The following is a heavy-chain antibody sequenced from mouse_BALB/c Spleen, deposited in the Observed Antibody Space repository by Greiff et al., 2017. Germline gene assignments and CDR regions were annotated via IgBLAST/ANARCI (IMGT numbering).Heavy chain of an antibody. CDR2: ILPGSGST. CDR3: AREILLRDQLWGTWVAY. V-gene: IGHV1-9*01. CDR1: GYTFSSYW. D-gene: IGHD1-1*01. J-gene: IGHJ3*01. Sequence: QVQLQQSGAELMKPGASVKISCKATGYTFSSYWIEWVKQRPGHGLEWIGEILPGSGSTNYNEKFKGKATFTADTSSNTAYMQLSSLTSEDSAVYYCAREILLRDQLWGTWVAYWGQGSLGTVSA.